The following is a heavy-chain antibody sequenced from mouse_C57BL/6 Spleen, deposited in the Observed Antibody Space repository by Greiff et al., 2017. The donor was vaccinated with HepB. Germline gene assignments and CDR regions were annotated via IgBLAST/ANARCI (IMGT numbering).Heavy chain of an antibody. Sequence: QVQLKQPGTELVKPGASVKLSCKASGYTFTSYWMHWVKQRPGQGLEWIGNINPSNGGTNYNEKFKSKATLTVDKSSSTAYMQLSSLTSEDSAVYYCARGGGLYYGNYYAMDYWGQGTSVTVSS. CDR1: GYTFTSYW. V-gene: IGHV1-53*01. J-gene: IGHJ4*01. CDR3: ARGGGLYYGNYYAMDY. D-gene: IGHD2-1*01. CDR2: INPSNGGT.